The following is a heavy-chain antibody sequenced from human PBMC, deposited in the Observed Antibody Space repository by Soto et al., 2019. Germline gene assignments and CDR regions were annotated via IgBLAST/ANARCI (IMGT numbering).Heavy chain of an antibody. CDR2: ISSSSSTI. CDR3: ASLGYSGYEHFDY. CDR1: GFTFSSYS. D-gene: IGHD5-12*01. Sequence: EVQLVESGGGLVQPGGSLRLSCAASGFTFSSYSMNWVRQAPGKGLEWVSYISSSSSTIYYADSVKGRFTRSRDNAKNSLYLQMNSLRAQDTGVYYCASLGYSGYEHFDYWGQGTLVTVSS. V-gene: IGHV3-48*01. J-gene: IGHJ4*02.